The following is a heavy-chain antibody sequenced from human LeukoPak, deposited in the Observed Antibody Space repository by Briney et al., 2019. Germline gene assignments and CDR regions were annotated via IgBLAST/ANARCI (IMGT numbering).Heavy chain of an antibody. J-gene: IGHJ4*02. V-gene: IGHV4-39*01. Sequence: PSETLSLTCTVSGGSISSSSYYWGWIRQPPGKGLEWIGSIYYSGSTYYNPSLKSRVTISVDTSKNQFSLKLSSVTAADTAVYYCARLYSSDYFLYWGQGTLVTVSS. CDR1: GGSISSSSYY. CDR3: ARLYSSDYFLY. CDR2: IYYSGST. D-gene: IGHD3-22*01.